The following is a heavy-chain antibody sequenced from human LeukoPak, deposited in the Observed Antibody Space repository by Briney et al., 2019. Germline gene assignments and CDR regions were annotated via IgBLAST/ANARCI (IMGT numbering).Heavy chain of an antibody. CDR2: ISSGGSTV. CDR3: AKTLIRLFFDY. D-gene: IGHD3-22*01. J-gene: IGHJ4*02. CDR1: GFSFSSSD. V-gene: IGHV3-48*03. Sequence: PGGSLRLSCVASGFSFSSSDMNWVRQAPGKGVEWVSYISSGGSTVHYADSVKGRFTISRDNAKNSLYLQMNSLRAEDTAVYYCAKTLIRLFFDYWGQGTLVTVSP.